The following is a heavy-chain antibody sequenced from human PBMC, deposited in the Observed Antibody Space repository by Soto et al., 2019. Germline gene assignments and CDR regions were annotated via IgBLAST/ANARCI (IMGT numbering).Heavy chain of an antibody. D-gene: IGHD6-13*01. CDR1: GFTFSDYY. CDR3: ARGGQAATGTNYWYFDL. Sequence: QVQVVESGGGLVKPGGSLRLSCAASGFTFSDYYMTWIRQAPGRGLEWISFIIDSGRYTDYADSGKGRFTISSDNAKNSLYLQMNTLRAEDTAVYYCARGGQAATGTNYWYFDLWGRGTLVTVSS. CDR2: IIDSGRYT. J-gene: IGHJ2*01. V-gene: IGHV3-11*06.